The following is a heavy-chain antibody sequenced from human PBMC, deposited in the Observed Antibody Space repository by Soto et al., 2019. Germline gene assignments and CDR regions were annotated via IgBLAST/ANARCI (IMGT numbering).Heavy chain of an antibody. CDR2: ISDSGDNS. CDR3: VRVGARFVWNVINDAFDI. Sequence: EVHLLESGGGLLQPGGSLRLSCSASGFDFSTHAMNWVRQAPGKGLEWVAAISDSGDNSNYAASVKGRFTISRDNSKHTLYLQMNSLRPEDTAVYYCVRVGARFVWNVINDAFDIWGLGTKVTVAS. D-gene: IGHD3-10*01. J-gene: IGHJ3*02. V-gene: IGHV3-23*01. CDR1: GFDFSTHA.